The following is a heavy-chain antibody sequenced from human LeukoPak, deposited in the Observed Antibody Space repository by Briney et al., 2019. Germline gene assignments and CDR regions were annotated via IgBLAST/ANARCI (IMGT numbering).Heavy chain of an antibody. CDR3: AKDNAAAAGNWNYYYGMDV. Sequence: GGSLRLFCAASGFTFSNYAMSWVRQAPGKGLEWVSAIGDSGGSTYSADSVKGRFTISRDNSMNTLYLHMSSLRPEDTAVYYCAKDNAAAAGNWNYYYGMDVWGQGTTVTVSS. V-gene: IGHV3-23*01. CDR1: GFTFSNYA. D-gene: IGHD6-25*01. J-gene: IGHJ6*02. CDR2: IGDSGGST.